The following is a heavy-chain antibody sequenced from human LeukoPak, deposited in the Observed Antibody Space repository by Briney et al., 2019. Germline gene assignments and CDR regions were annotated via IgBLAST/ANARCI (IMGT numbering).Heavy chain of an antibody. V-gene: IGHV1-46*01. D-gene: IGHD3-10*01. Sequence: ASVTVSCTASGYTFTSYYMHWVRQAPGQGLEWMGIINPSGGSTSYAQKFQGRVTMTRDTSTSTVYMELSSLRSEDTAVYYCAQSRGRHAFDIWGQGTMVTVSS. CDR3: AQSRGRHAFDI. J-gene: IGHJ3*02. CDR1: GYTFTSYY. CDR2: INPSGGST.